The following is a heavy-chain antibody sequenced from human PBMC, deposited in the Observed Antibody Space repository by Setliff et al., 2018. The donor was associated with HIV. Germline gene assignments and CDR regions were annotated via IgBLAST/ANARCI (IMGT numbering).Heavy chain of an antibody. CDR2: IIPIFGTA. CDR1: GGTFSSYA. J-gene: IGHJ6*02. Sequence: GASVKVSCKASGGTFSSYAISWVRQAPGQGLEWMGGIIPIFGTANYAQKFQGRVTITADESTSTAYMELSSLRSEDTAVYYCARGLAYCGGDCYPDSNYYYYYGMDVWGQGSTVTGSS. D-gene: IGHD2-21*02. CDR3: ARGLAYCGGDCYPDSNYYYYYGMDV. V-gene: IGHV1-69*13.